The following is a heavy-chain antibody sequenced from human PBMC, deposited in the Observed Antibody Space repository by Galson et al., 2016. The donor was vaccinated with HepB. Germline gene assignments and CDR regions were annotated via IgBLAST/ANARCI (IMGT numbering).Heavy chain of an antibody. V-gene: IGHV4-39*01. J-gene: IGHJ4*02. Sequence: SETLSLTCTVSGGSISSGSISNSSYYWGWIRQPPGKGLGWIGSIYYTGSTYYNPSLKRRVTISVDTSKNQFSLNLTSVTAADTAVYYCARSTMMLTVPDGVLDYWGQGTLVSVSS. D-gene: IGHD3-9*01. CDR2: IYYTGST. CDR3: ARSTMMLTVPDGVLDY. CDR1: GGSISSGSISNSSYY.